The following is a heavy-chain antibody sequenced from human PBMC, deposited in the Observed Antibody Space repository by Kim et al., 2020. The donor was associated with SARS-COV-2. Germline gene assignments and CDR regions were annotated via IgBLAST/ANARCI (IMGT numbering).Heavy chain of an antibody. CDR3: ASSGYLGDAFDI. CDR2: IYYSGST. CDR1: GGSISSGGYY. Sequence: SETLSLTCTVSGGSISSGGYYWSWIRQHPGKGLEWIGYIYYSGSTYYNPSLKSRVTISVDTSKNRFSLKLSSVTAADTAVYYCASSGYLGDAFDIWGQGTMVTVSS. V-gene: IGHV4-31*03. D-gene: IGHD3-22*01. J-gene: IGHJ3*02.